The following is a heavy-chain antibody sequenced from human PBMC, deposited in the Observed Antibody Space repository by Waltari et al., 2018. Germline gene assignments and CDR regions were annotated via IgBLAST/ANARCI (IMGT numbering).Heavy chain of an antibody. J-gene: IGHJ4*02. Sequence: EVQLVESGGGLVQPGGSLRLSCAASGFTFSSYWMSWVRQAPGKGLEWVANIKQDGSEKYYVDSVKGRFTISGDNAKNSLYLQMNSLRAEDTAVYYCARSLYSNYVDYWGQGTLVTVSS. CDR1: GFTFSSYW. CDR2: IKQDGSEK. V-gene: IGHV3-7*01. D-gene: IGHD4-4*01. CDR3: ARSLYSNYVDY.